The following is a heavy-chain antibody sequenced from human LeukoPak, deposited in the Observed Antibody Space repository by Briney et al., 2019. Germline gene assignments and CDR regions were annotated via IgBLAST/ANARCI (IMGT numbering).Heavy chain of an antibody. D-gene: IGHD2-21*01. J-gene: IGHJ4*02. V-gene: IGHV3-23*01. Sequence: GALRLSCAVSGFTFSSYAMSWVRQAPGKGLEWVSAISGSGGSTYYADSVKGRFTISRDNSKNTLYLQMNSLRVEDTAIYYCAKGHISRFDYWGQGTLVTVSS. CDR3: AKGHISRFDY. CDR1: GFTFSSYA. CDR2: ISGSGGST.